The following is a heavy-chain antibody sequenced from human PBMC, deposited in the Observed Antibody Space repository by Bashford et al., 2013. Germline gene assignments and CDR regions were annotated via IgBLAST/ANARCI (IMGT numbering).Heavy chain of an antibody. V-gene: IGHV3-21*01. D-gene: IGHD1-20*01. Sequence: VRQAPGKGLEWVSSISSSSSYIYYADSVKGRFTISRDNAKNSLYLQMNSLRAEDTAVYYCARDILGVGNWNQPLFDYWGQGTLVTVSS. J-gene: IGHJ4*02. CDR3: ARDILGVGNWNQPLFDY. CDR2: ISSSSSYI.